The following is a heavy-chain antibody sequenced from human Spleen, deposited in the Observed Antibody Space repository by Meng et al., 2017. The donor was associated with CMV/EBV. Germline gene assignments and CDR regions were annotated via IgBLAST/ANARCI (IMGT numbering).Heavy chain of an antibody. V-gene: IGHV4-31*02. CDR2: IYYSGST. D-gene: IGHD2-2*02. J-gene: IGHJ4*02. Sequence: RQHPGKGLEYIGYIYYSGSTYYNPSLKSRLTRSLDTSKNQLSLKLSSVTAADTAVYYCTRDLRYCSTTNCYTAFFDHWGQGTLVTVSS. CDR3: TRDLRYCSTTNCYTAFFDH.